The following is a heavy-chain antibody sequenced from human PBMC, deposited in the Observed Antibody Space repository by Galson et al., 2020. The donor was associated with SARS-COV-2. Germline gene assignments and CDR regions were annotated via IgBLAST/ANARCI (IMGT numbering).Heavy chain of an antibody. CDR3: ARRRTRGYFDY. J-gene: IGHJ4*02. Sequence: ETSETLSLTCTVSGGSISSSSYYWGWIRQPPEKGLEWIGSMYYSGNTYYNPSLKSRVTISVDTSKNQFSLKLTSVTAADTAVYYCARRRTRGYFDYWGQGTLVTVSS. V-gene: IGHV4-39*01. CDR2: MYYSGNT. D-gene: IGHD3-10*01. CDR1: GGSISSSSYY.